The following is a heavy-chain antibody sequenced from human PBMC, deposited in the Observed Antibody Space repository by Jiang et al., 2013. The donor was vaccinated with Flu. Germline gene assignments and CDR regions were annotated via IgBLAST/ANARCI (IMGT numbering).Heavy chain of an antibody. CDR2: IYYSGST. Sequence: GSGLVKPSETLSLTCTVSGGSISSSSYYWGWIRQPPGKGLEWIGSIYYSGSTYYNPSLKSLVTISVDTSKNQFSLKLSSVTAADTAVYYCARTIYYYDSSGAHAFDIWGQGTMVTVSS. CDR3: ARTIYYYDSSGAHAFDI. V-gene: IGHV4-39*01. D-gene: IGHD3-22*01. J-gene: IGHJ3*02. CDR1: GGSISSSSYY.